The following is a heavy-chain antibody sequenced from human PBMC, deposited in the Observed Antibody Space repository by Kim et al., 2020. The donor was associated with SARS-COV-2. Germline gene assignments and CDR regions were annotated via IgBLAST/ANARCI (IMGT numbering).Heavy chain of an antibody. CDR2: ISYDGSNK. Sequence: GGSLRLSCAASGFTFSSYAMHWVRQAPGKGLEWVAVISYDGSNKYYADSVKGRFTISRDNSKNTLYLQMNSLRAEDTAVYYCASLIVGATLDAFDIWGQGTMVTVSS. CDR1: GFTFSSYA. D-gene: IGHD1-26*01. V-gene: IGHV3-30*04. CDR3: ASLIVGATLDAFDI. J-gene: IGHJ3*02.